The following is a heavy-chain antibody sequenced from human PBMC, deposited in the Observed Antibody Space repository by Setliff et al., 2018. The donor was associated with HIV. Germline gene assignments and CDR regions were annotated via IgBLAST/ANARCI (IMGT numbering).Heavy chain of an antibody. CDR1: GDSITNSMHY. Sequence: PSETLSLTCTVSGDSITNSMHYWSWIRQPPGKGLEFIGSIHYNDGKTYYNAALRSRVTISADTSKNQFSLKLGSVTAAGTAVYYCARTYYDLLTGYLEYFDSWGQGTLVTVSS. D-gene: IGHD3-9*01. V-gene: IGHV4-39*01. CDR3: ARTYYDLLTGYLEYFDS. J-gene: IGHJ4*02. CDR2: IHYNDGKT.